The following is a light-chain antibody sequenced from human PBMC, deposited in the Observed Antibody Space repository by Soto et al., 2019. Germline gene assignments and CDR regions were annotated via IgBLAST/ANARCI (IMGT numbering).Light chain of an antibody. CDR2: AAS. Sequence: AIQMTQSPSSLSASVGDRVTITCRASQGIRNDLGWYQQKPGKAPKLLIYAASSLQSGGPSRFSGSGSGTDFTITISSLQPEDFATYYCLQDYNYPWTFGQGTKVEIK. CDR1: QGIRND. V-gene: IGKV1-6*01. CDR3: LQDYNYPWT. J-gene: IGKJ1*01.